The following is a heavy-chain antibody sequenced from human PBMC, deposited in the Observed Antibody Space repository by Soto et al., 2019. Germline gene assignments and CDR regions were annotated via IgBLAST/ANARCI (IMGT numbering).Heavy chain of an antibody. CDR1: GASISSYH. Sequence: QVQLQESGPGLVKPSETLSLTCTVSGASISSYHWSWIRQSPGKGLEWIGYIYYRGSANYNPSLKSRVTISVDTSKNQVSLKLSSVTAADTAVFYCAAAVPAEYVSPCYDRDVWGKGTTVTVSS. D-gene: IGHD3-16*01. J-gene: IGHJ6*03. CDR2: IYYRGSA. V-gene: IGHV4-59*01. CDR3: AAAVPAEYVSPCYDRDV.